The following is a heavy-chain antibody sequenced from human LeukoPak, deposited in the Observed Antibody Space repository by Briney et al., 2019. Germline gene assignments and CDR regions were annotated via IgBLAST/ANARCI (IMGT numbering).Heavy chain of an antibody. J-gene: IGHJ4*02. V-gene: IGHV1-2*02. CDR3: ARDLAVRTGDPSYFDY. Sequence: HAASVKVSCKASGYTFTGYYMHWVRQAPGQGLEWMGWINPNSGGTNYAQKFQGRVTMTRDTSISTAYMELSRLRSDDTAVYYCARDLAVRTGDPSYFDYWGQGTLVTVSS. D-gene: IGHD7-27*01. CDR2: INPNSGGT. CDR1: GYTFTGYY.